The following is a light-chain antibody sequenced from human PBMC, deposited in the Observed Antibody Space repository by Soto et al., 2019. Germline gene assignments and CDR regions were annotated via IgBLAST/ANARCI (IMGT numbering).Light chain of an antibody. CDR2: SNN. V-gene: IGLV1-44*01. CDR1: SFNIGSNT. Sequence: QSVLTHPPSASGTPGQRVTISCSGSSFNIGSNTVNWYQQLPGTAPKLLIYSNNQRPSGVPDRFSGSKSGTSASLAISGLQSEDEADYYCAAWDDSLNGPVFGGGTKRPS. CDR3: AAWDDSLNGPV. J-gene: IGLJ2*01.